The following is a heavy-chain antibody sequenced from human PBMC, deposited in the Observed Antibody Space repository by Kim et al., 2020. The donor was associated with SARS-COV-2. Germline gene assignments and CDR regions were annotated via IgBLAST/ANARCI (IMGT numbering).Heavy chain of an antibody. V-gene: IGHV3-15*01. CDR3: TTDIPYSSGWYPSLVGETRPEDY. J-gene: IGHJ4*02. CDR1: GFTFSNAW. CDR2: IKSKTDGGTT. D-gene: IGHD6-19*01. Sequence: GGSLRLSCAASGFTFSNAWMSWVRQAPGKGLEWVGRIKSKTDGGTTDYAAPVKGRFTISRDDSKNTLYLQMNSLKTEDTAVYYCTTDIPYSSGWYPSLVGETRPEDYWGQGTLVTVSS.